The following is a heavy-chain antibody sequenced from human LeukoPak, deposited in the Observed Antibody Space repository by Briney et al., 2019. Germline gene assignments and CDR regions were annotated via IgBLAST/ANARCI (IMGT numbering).Heavy chain of an antibody. J-gene: IGHJ3*02. Sequence: GGSLRLSCAASGFTLMGYWMHWVRQVPGKGLVWVSRIKGDGSGTSYVDSVKGRFTISRDNAKNAVYLQMNSLRGEDTAVYYCVREMATGVDAFDIWGQGTMVTVFS. D-gene: IGHD5-24*01. V-gene: IGHV3-74*01. CDR2: IKGDGSGT. CDR1: GFTLMGYW. CDR3: VREMATGVDAFDI.